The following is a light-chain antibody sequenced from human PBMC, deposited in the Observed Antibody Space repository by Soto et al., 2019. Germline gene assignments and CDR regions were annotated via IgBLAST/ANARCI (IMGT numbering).Light chain of an antibody. V-gene: IGKV3-15*01. CDR3: QQYNDWPPWT. CDR1: QTVSSN. J-gene: IGKJ1*01. Sequence: EVVMTQSPATLSASPGESATLSCRASQTVSSNVAWYQQRPGQAPRLLIDGAFTRATGVPARFSGSRSGTEFTLTISSPQSEDFAVYHCQQYNDWPPWTFGQGTKVDIK. CDR2: GAF.